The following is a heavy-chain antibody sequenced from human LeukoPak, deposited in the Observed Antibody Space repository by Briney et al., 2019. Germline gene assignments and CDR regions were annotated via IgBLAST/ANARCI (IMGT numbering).Heavy chain of an antibody. Sequence: ASVKVSCKASGYTFTSFDINWVRQAPGQGLEWMGWINPNSGGTNYAQKFQGRVTMTRDTSISTAYMELSRLRSDDTAVYYCAREPYSGTDYWGQGTLVTVSS. V-gene: IGHV1-2*02. CDR1: GYTFTSFD. J-gene: IGHJ4*02. D-gene: IGHD5-12*01. CDR2: INPNSGGT. CDR3: AREPYSGTDY.